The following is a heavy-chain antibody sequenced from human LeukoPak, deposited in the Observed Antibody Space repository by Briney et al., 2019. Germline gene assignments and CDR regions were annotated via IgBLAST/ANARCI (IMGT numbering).Heavy chain of an antibody. J-gene: IGHJ4*02. Sequence: SETLSLTCTVSGGSVSSGSYYWSWIRQPPGKGLEWIGYIYYSGSTNYNPSLKSRVTISVDTSKNQFSLKLSSVTAADTAVYYCAVLRCFDWAFDYWGQGTLVTVSS. V-gene: IGHV4-61*01. CDR1: GGSVSSGSYY. CDR2: IYYSGST. D-gene: IGHD3-9*01. CDR3: AVLRCFDWAFDY.